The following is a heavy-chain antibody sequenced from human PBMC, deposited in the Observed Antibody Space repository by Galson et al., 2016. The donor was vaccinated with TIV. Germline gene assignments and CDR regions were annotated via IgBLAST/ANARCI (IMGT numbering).Heavy chain of an antibody. CDR3: AKMDSSGFDYVRRFGC. CDR2: ISAGGGRT. J-gene: IGHJ4*02. Sequence: LRLSCAASGFTFSSFAMTWVRQAPGTGLEWVSRISAGGGRTDYADSVKGRFTISRDNPKNTLYLQMSSLRADDTAVYFCAKMDSSGFDYVRRFGCWGQGTLATVSS. CDR1: GFTFSSFA. V-gene: IGHV3-23*01. D-gene: IGHD3-22*01.